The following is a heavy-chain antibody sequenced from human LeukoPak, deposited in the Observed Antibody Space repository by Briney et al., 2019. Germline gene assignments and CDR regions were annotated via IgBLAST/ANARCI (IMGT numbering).Heavy chain of an antibody. CDR3: ARDPGRGWFDP. Sequence: SETLSLTCTVSGYSISSGYYWGWIRQPPGKGLEWIGSIYHSGSTYYNPSLKSRVTISVDTSKNQFSLTLSSVTAADTAVYYCARDPGRGWFDPWGQGTLVTVSS. J-gene: IGHJ5*02. CDR1: GYSISSGYY. D-gene: IGHD3-10*01. CDR2: IYHSGST. V-gene: IGHV4-38-2*02.